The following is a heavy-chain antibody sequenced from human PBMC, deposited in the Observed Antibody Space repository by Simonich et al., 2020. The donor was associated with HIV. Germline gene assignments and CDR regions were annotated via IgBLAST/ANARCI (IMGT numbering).Heavy chain of an antibody. V-gene: IGHV4-34*01. CDR2: INHSEST. CDR1: GGSFKGYY. CDR3: ARGFYQRLYYFDY. Sequence: QVQLQQWGAGLLKPSETLSLTCAVYGGSFKGYYWSWIRQPPGKGLEWIGEINHSESTNYNPSLKSRVTISVDTSKNQFSLKLSSVTAADTAVYYCARGFYQRLYYFDYWGQGTLVTVSS. D-gene: IGHD2-2*01. J-gene: IGHJ4*02.